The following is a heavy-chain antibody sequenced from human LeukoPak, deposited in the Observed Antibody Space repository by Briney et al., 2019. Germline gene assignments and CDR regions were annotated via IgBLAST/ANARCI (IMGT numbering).Heavy chain of an antibody. V-gene: IGHV1-3*03. D-gene: IGHD6-13*01. CDR3: ARDPYSSTLDY. Sequence: ASVKVSCKASGYTFTTYTIHWVRQAPGQRLEWMGWINAGNGNTKYSQEFQGRVTITRDTSASTAYMELSSLRSEDMAVYYCARDPYSSTLDYWGQGTLVTVSS. J-gene: IGHJ4*02. CDR1: GYTFTTYT. CDR2: INAGNGNT.